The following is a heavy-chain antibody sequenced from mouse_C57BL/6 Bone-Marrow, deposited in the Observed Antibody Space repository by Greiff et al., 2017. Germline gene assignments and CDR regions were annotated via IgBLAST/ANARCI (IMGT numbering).Heavy chain of an antibody. J-gene: IGHJ4*01. V-gene: IGHV1-63*01. CDR2: IYPGGGYT. CDR1: GYTFTNYW. CDR3: ARYGYDNYYAMDY. D-gene: IGHD2-2*01. Sequence: LVESGAELVRPGTSVKMSCKASGYTFTNYWIGWAKQRPGHGLEWIGDIYPGGGYTNYNEKFKGKATLTADKSSSTAYMQFSSLTSEDSAIYYCARYGYDNYYAMDYWGQGTSVTVSS.